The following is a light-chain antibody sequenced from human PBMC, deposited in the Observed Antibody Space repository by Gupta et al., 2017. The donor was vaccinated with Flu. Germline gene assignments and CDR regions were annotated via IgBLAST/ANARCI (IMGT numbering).Light chain of an antibody. Sequence: ITISCAGTRRDVGGSVYVSWYQQHPGKAPKLMMWEVSRRPSGISIRFSGSKSGNTASLTISGLQAEDEAYYYCSSYTNTHTVVRFGGGTKMTV. J-gene: IGLJ2*01. CDR2: EVS. V-gene: IGLV2-14*01. CDR1: RRDVGGSVY. CDR3: SSYTNTHTVVR.